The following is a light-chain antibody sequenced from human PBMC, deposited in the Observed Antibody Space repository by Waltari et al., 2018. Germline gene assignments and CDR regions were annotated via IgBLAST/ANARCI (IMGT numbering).Light chain of an antibody. CDR1: QSVGSN. J-gene: IGKJ1*01. CDR3: QQYYNWPRT. CDR2: GAS. V-gene: IGKV3-15*01. Sequence: EIVMMQSPGTLFASPGERVILSCRASQSVGSNLAWYQQKPGQAPRLLIYGASTRATDIPGTFSGSGSGTGVTLTISSLQSEDFALYYCQQYYNWPRTFGQGTKVEIK.